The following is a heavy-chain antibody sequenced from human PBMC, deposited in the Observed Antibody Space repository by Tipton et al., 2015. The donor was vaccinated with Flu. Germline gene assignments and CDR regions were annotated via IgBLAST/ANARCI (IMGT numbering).Heavy chain of an antibody. D-gene: IGHD3-16*01. CDR1: GFTFDDYA. CDR3: AKSMGVDKWADVFDI. CDR2: ISWNSGSI. J-gene: IGHJ3*02. V-gene: IGHV3-9*01. Sequence: AASGFTFDDYAMHWVRQAPGKGLEWVSGISWNSGSIGYADSVKGRFTISRDSAKNSLYLQMNSLRAEDTAFYYCAKSMGVDKWADVFDIWGQGTMVTVSS.